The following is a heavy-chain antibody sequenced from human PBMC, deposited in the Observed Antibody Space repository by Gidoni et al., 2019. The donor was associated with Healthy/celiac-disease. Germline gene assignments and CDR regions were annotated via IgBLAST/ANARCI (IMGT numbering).Heavy chain of an antibody. Sequence: QVQLQESGPGLVKPSETLSLTCTVSGVSISSSYWSWIRQPPGKGLEWIGYIYYSGSTNYNPSLTSRVTISVDTSKNQFSLKLSSVTAADTAVYYCARLDFLWFGELLSYGMDVWGQGTTVTVSS. V-gene: IGHV4-59*08. J-gene: IGHJ6*02. CDR2: IYYSGST. D-gene: IGHD3-10*01. CDR1: GVSISSSY. CDR3: ARLDFLWFGELLSYGMDV.